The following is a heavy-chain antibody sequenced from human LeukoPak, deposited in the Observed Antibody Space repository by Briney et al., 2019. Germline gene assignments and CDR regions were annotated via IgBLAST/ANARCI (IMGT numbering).Heavy chain of an antibody. CDR1: GGSISSYY. D-gene: IGHD5-18*01. CDR2: IYYSGST. J-gene: IGHJ4*02. Sequence: SETLSLTCTVSGGSISSYYWSWIRQPPGKGLEWIGYIYYSGSTNYNPSLKSRVTISVDTSKNQFSLKLSSVTAADTAVYYCARVPYTASDYWGQGTLVTVSS. V-gene: IGHV4-59*01. CDR3: ARVPYTASDY.